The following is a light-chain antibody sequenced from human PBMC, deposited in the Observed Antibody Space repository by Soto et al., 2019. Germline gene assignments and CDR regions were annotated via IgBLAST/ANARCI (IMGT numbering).Light chain of an antibody. CDR1: QSVSSSF. Sequence: EIMLTQSPGTLSLSPGERATLSCRASQSVSSSFLAWYQQKPGQAPRLLIYGASSRATGIADRFSGSGSGTDFTLTISRLEPEDFAMYLCQHYGTSLWTFGQVTKVEIK. V-gene: IGKV3-20*01. CDR2: GAS. J-gene: IGKJ1*01. CDR3: QHYGTSLWT.